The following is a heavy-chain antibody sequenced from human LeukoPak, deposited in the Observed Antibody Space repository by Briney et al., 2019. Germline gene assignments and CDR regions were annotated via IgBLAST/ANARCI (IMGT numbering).Heavy chain of an antibody. V-gene: IGHV4-31*03. CDR3: ARDAAYYYDSSGYYGWYFDL. J-gene: IGHJ2*01. CDR1: GGSISSGGYW. D-gene: IGHD3-22*01. CDR2: IYHSGST. Sequence: PSETLSLTCTVSGGSISSGGYWWSWIRQHPGKGLEWIAYIYHSGSTYYNPSLKSRADISVDTSKEQFSLTLSSVTSADTAVYYCARDAAYYYDSSGYYGWYFDLWGRGTLVTVSS.